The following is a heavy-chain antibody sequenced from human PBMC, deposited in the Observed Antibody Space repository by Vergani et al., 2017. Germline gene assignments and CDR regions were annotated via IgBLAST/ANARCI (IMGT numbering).Heavy chain of an antibody. J-gene: IGHJ4*02. CDR1: GFTFSSYA. CDR3: AKGEEYYYDSSGYLFDY. D-gene: IGHD3-22*01. V-gene: IGHV3-23*01. CDR2: ISGSGGST. Sequence: EVQLLESGGGLVQPGGSLRLSCVASGFTFSSYAMSWVRQAPGKGLEWVSAISGSGGSTYYADSVKGRFTISRDNSKNPLYLQMNSLRAEDTAVYYCAKGEEYYYDSSGYLFDYWGQGTLVTVSS.